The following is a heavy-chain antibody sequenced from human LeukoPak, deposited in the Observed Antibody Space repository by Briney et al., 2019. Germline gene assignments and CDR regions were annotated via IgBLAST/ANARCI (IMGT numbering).Heavy chain of an antibody. CDR2: ISGSGGTT. D-gene: IGHD3-22*01. CDR1: GFTFNSYA. CDR3: AKGVVDYYDSSGYYPSDL. V-gene: IGHV3-23*01. J-gene: IGHJ5*02. Sequence: GGSLRLSCPGFGFTFNSYAMTWVRQAPGKELKWVSGISGSGGTTYYADSVKGRFTISRDNFNNTLYLQMNSMRVEDTALYFCAKGVVDYYDSSGYYPSDLWGQGTLVTVSS.